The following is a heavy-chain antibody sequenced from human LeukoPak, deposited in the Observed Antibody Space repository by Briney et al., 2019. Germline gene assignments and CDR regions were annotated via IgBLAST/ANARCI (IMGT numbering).Heavy chain of an antibody. CDR3: ARVSWSPGTSYYYMDV. J-gene: IGHJ6*03. CDR1: GGSISSYY. Sequence: PSGTLSLTCTVSGGSISSYYWSWIRQPPGKGLEWIGYIYYSGSTNYNPSLKSRVTISVDASKNQFSLKLSSVTAADTAVYYCARVSWSPGTSYYYMDVWGKGTTITVSS. V-gene: IGHV4-59*01. D-gene: IGHD1-1*01. CDR2: IYYSGST.